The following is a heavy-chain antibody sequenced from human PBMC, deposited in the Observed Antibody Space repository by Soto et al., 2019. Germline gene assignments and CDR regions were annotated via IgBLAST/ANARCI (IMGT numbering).Heavy chain of an antibody. CDR3: ARDGGLLTASWHYDL. CDR2: INPRTGSA. J-gene: IGHJ2*01. Sequence: QVQLVQSGADVKKPGTSVKVSCKAAGYSFTNYCMYWVRQAPGPGLEWMGMINPRTGSARYAQKFKDRVTLTRDTSTTTVYMELSTLISDDTAVYYCARDGGLLTASWHYDLWGPGTLVTVSS. V-gene: IGHV1-46*01. D-gene: IGHD2-15*01. CDR1: GYSFTNYC.